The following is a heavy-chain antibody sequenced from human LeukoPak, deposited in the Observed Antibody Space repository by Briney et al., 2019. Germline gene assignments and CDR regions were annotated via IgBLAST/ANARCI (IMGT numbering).Heavy chain of an antibody. CDR1: GLTFSSYA. CDR2: ISGSGGST. D-gene: IGHD5-24*01. CDR3: ATSQGTVDMATKFGYDFDI. Sequence: GGSLRLSCAASGLTFSSYAMSWVRQAPGRGLEWVSSISGSGGSTYYADSVKGRFTISRDDSKNTLYLQMNSLRAEDTAVYYCATSQGTVDMATKFGYDFDIWGQGTMVTVSS. V-gene: IGHV3-23*01. J-gene: IGHJ3*02.